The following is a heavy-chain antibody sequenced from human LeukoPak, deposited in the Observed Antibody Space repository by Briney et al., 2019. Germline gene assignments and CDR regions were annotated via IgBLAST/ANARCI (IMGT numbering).Heavy chain of an antibody. Sequence: GGSLRLSCAASGFTFSSHGMHWVRQAPGKGLEWVAVISYDGSNKYYADSVKGRFTISRDNSKNTLYLQMNSLRAEDTAVYYCAKDFDYYYDSSGYFHYWGQGTLVTVSS. CDR1: GFTFSSHG. D-gene: IGHD3-22*01. CDR3: AKDFDYYYDSSGYFHY. CDR2: ISYDGSNK. J-gene: IGHJ4*02. V-gene: IGHV3-30*18.